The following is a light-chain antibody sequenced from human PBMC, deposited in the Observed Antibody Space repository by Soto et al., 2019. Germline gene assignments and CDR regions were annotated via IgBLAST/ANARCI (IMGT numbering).Light chain of an antibody. CDR1: QSVSGNY. Sequence: EIVLTHSPGTLSLSPGERATLSCRASQSVSGNYLAWYQEKPGQAPRLLVYGASSRAAGITDRFSGSGSGTDFTLTISRLEAEDFAVYYCQQYDISRTFGQGTKVDIK. CDR3: QQYDISRT. J-gene: IGKJ1*01. V-gene: IGKV3-20*01. CDR2: GAS.